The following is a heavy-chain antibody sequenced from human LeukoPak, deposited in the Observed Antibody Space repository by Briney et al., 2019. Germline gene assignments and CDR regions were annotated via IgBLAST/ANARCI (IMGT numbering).Heavy chain of an antibody. D-gene: IGHD3-9*01. CDR1: GFIFNNAW. Sequence: GGSLRLSCAASGFIFNNAWMIWVRQAPGKGLEWVGRIRSKTDGGSIHYAAPVKGRFTISRDDSKDTLYLQMDSLATEDTAVYYCTTDWVLRSFADYWGQGTLVTVSS. CDR3: TTDWVLRSFADY. V-gene: IGHV3-15*01. CDR2: IRSKTDGGSI. J-gene: IGHJ4*02.